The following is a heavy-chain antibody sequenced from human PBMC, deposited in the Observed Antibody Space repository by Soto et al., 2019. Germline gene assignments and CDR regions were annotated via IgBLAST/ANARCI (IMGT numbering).Heavy chain of an antibody. J-gene: IGHJ5*02. D-gene: IGHD6-13*01. CDR1: GGTFSSYA. CDR2: IIPIFGTA. Sequence: GASVKVSCKASGGTFSSYAISWVRQAPGQGLEWMGGIIPIFGTANYAQKFQGRVTITADESTSTAYMELSSLRSDDTAVYYCARDYAAAGSNWFDPWGQGTLVTVSS. CDR3: ARDYAAAGSNWFDP. V-gene: IGHV1-69*13.